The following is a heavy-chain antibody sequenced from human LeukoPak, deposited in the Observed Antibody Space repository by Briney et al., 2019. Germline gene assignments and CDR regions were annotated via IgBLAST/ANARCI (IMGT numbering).Heavy chain of an antibody. J-gene: IGHJ4*02. CDR3: AKDQVHGYSSGWSENDY. V-gene: IGHV3-23*01. Sequence: PRRSLSTYCAASRFTFRRYAMTRLPKAPGHEQESVSATSGSGGSTYYADSVKGRFTISRDNSKNTLYLQLNSLRAEDTAVYYCAKDQVHGYSSGWSENDYWGQGTLVTVSS. D-gene: IGHD6-19*01. CDR1: RFTFRRYA. CDR2: TSGSGGST.